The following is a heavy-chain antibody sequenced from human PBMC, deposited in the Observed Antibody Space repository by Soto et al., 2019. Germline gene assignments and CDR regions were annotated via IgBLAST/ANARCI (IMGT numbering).Heavy chain of an antibody. Sequence: SETLSLTCTVSGGSISSGDYYWSWIRQPPGKGLEWIGYIYYSGSTYYNPSLKSRVTISVGTSKNQFSLKLSSVTAADTAVYYCARGGSYSGDYWGQGTLVTVSS. CDR1: GGSISSGDYY. CDR2: IYYSGST. V-gene: IGHV4-30-4*01. D-gene: IGHD1-26*01. J-gene: IGHJ4*02. CDR3: ARGGSYSGDY.